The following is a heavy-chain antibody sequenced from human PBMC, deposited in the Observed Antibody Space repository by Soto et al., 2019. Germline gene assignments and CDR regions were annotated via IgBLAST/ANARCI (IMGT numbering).Heavy chain of an antibody. CDR3: TTLLWFGEQLIGY. J-gene: IGHJ4*02. V-gene: IGHV3-15*07. CDR1: GFTFSNAW. Sequence: EVQLVDSGGGLVKPGGSLRLSCAASGFTFSNAWMTWVRQAPGKGLECVGRIKSKTDGWTTDYAAPVKGRFIISRDDSENTLSLQMNSLKTEDTAVYYCTTLLWFGEQLIGYWGQGTLVTVSS. D-gene: IGHD3-10*01. CDR2: IKSKTDGWTT.